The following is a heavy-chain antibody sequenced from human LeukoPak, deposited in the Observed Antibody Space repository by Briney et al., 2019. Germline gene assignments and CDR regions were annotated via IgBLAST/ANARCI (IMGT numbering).Heavy chain of an antibody. CDR3: ARHSGYSYGRFDY. CDR2: INHSGST. CDR1: GGSISSSTFY. Sequence: PSETLSLTCTVSGGSISSSTFYWGWIRQPPGKGLEWIGEINHSGSTNYNPSLKSRVTISVDTSKNQFSLKLSSVTAADTAVYYCARHSGYSYGRFDYWGQGTLVTVSS. J-gene: IGHJ4*02. D-gene: IGHD5-18*01. V-gene: IGHV4-39*01.